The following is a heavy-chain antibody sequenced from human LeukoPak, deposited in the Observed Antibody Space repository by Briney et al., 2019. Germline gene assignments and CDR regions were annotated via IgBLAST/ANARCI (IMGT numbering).Heavy chain of an antibody. CDR2: IGGSGGST. CDR1: GFTFSSYA. J-gene: IGHJ4*02. CDR3: AKDHPRIAAAGTIGDY. V-gene: IGHV3-23*01. Sequence: GGSLRLSCAASGFTFSSYAMSWVRQAPGKGLEWVSAIGGSGGSTYYADSVKGRFTISRDNSKNTLYLQMNSLRAEDTAVYYCAKDHPRIAAAGTIGDYWDQGTLVTVSS. D-gene: IGHD6-13*01.